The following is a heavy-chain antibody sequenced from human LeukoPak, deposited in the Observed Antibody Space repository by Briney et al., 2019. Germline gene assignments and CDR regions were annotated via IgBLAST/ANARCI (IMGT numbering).Heavy chain of an antibody. CDR1: GFSFRTHR. V-gene: IGHV3-48*02. J-gene: IGHJ5*02. D-gene: IGHD5-12*01. CDR2: ISSSSETI. CDR3: ARDLDGYRSGNGA. Sequence: GGSLRLLCSASGFSFRTHRMSLFRPAPGEALELGSSISSSSETIYYGDSVKGRLHISRDNATNSLYLQMNSLRDKDTAVYYCARDLDGYRSGNGAWGQGTLVTVSS.